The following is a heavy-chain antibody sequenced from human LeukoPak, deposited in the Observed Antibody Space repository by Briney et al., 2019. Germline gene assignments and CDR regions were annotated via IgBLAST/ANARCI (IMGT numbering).Heavy chain of an antibody. CDR1: GYSISSGYY. D-gene: IGHD1-26*01. CDR3: ARASVLGASDY. V-gene: IGHV4-38-2*02. J-gene: IGHJ4*02. Sequence: SETLSLTCTVSGYSISSGYYWGWIRQPPGKGLEWIGSIYHSGSTYYNPSLKSRVTISVDTSKNQFSLKLSSVTAADTAVYYCARASVLGASDYWGQGTLVTVSS. CDR2: IYHSGST.